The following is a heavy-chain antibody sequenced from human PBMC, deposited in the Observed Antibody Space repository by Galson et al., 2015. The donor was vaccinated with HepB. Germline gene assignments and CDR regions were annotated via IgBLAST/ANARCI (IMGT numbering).Heavy chain of an antibody. Sequence: SVKVSCKASGYTFTSYGISWVRQAPGQGLEWMGWISAYNGNTNYAQKLQGRVTMTTDTSTSTAYMELRSLRSDDTAVYYCARGGRYFDWLYLYYYYGMDVWGQGTTVTVSS. CDR3: ARGGRYFDWLYLYYYYGMDV. CDR1: GYTFTSYG. D-gene: IGHD3-9*01. V-gene: IGHV1-18*04. CDR2: ISAYNGNT. J-gene: IGHJ6*02.